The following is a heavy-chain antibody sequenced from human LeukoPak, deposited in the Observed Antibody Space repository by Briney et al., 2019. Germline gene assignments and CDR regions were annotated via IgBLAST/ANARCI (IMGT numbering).Heavy chain of an antibody. CDR3: ARGQIVGVQGDF. Sequence: GGSLRLSCTVSGFTVGNNYRSWVRQAPGKGLEWVALMYRRGSSHYADSVRGRFTLSRDRSKNTVYLQMNSLTAEDTAVYYCARGQIVGVQGDFWGQGNLVTVSS. CDR1: GFTVGNNY. D-gene: IGHD1-26*01. CDR2: MYRRGSS. V-gene: IGHV3-66*02. J-gene: IGHJ4*02.